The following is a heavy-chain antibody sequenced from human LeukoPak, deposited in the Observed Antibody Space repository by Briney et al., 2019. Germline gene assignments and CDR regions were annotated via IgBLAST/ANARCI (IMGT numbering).Heavy chain of an antibody. Sequence: SETLSLTCTVSGGSISSYYWSWIRQPPGKGLEWIGYIYYSGSTNYNPSLKSRVTISVDTSKNQFSLELSSVTAADTAVYYCARGPRGLWIQLPSGMDVWGQGTTVTVSS. CDR2: IYYSGST. D-gene: IGHD5-18*01. CDR3: ARGPRGLWIQLPSGMDV. V-gene: IGHV4-59*01. CDR1: GGSISSYY. J-gene: IGHJ6*02.